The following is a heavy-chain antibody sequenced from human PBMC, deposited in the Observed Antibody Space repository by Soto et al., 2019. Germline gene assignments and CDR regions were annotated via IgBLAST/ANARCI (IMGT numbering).Heavy chain of an antibody. V-gene: IGHV4-30-2*01. CDR2: IYHSGST. D-gene: IGHD1-26*01. Sequence: QLQLQESGSGLVKPSQTLSLTCAVSGGSISSGGYSWSWIRQPPGKGLEWIGYIYHSGSTYYNPSLKRRVTISADRSKNQFSLKLSSVTAADTAVYYCPARGPLPTAGNGAYYYYGMDVWGQGTTVTVSS. CDR3: PARGPLPTAGNGAYYYYGMDV. CDR1: GGSISSGGYS. J-gene: IGHJ6*02.